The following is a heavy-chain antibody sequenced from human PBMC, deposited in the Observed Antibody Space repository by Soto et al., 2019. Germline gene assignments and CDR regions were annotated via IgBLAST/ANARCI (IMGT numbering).Heavy chain of an antibody. CDR2: SYHSGST. J-gene: IGHJ4*02. D-gene: IGHD4-17*01. V-gene: IGHV4-4*02. CDR3: AGYGDSPNFDY. Sequence: XETLSLKCAVAGGSMNSSNWWSWVRQPPGKGLEWIGESYHSGSTSYNPSLKSRVTISVDKSKNQFSLKLSSVTAADTAVYYCAGYGDSPNFDYWGQGTLVTVSS. CDR1: GGSMNSSNW.